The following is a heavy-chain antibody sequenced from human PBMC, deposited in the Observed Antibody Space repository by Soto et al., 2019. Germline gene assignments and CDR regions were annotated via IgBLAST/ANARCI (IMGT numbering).Heavy chain of an antibody. CDR3: SRGNAPDRFSY. Sequence: QKIEWMGWINAGNGNTKYSQKFQGRVTITRDTSASTAYMELSSLRSEDTALYYCSRGNAPDRFSYCGQGSLVPGS. CDR2: INAGNGNT. J-gene: IGHJ1*01. V-gene: IGHV1-3*01. D-gene: IGHD3-3*01.